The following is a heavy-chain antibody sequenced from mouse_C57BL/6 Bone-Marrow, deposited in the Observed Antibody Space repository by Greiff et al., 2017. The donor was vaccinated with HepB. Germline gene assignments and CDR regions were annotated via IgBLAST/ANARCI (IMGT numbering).Heavy chain of an antibody. CDR2: INPSSGYT. J-gene: IGHJ2*01. V-gene: IGHV1-7*01. CDR1: GYTFTSYW. CDR3: ALLWLRRGY. D-gene: IGHD2-2*01. Sequence: QVQLQQSGAELAKPGASVKLSCKASGYTFTSYWMHWVKQRPGQGLEWIGYINPSSGYTKYNQKFKDKDTLTADKSSSTAYMQLSSLTYEDSAVYYCALLWLRRGYWGQGTTLTVSS.